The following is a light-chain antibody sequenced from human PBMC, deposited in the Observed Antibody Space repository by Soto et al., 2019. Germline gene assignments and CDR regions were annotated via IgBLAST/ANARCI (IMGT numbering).Light chain of an antibody. CDR2: GAS. CDR1: QSVSSN. CDR3: QQYNNWPGT. J-gene: IGKJ3*01. Sequence: EIVMKQSPATLSVSPGERATLSCRASQSVSSNLAWYQQKPGQAPRLLIYGASTRATGIPARFSGSGSGTEFTLTISSLQSEDFAVYYCQQYNNWPGTFGPGTKVDIK. V-gene: IGKV3-15*01.